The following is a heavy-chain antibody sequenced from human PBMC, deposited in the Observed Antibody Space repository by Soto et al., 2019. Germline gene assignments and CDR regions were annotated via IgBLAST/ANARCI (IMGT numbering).Heavy chain of an antibody. CDR3: ARGHGTGLYGSSWSRRY. CDR1: GFTFSYYS. V-gene: IGHV3-21*01. Sequence: PGGSLSLSCAASGFTFSYYSMNWVRQAPGKGLEWVSSISSSSTYINYADAMKVRFSVSRDNSNNSLFLFMNSLRAEDTAVYYCARGHGTGLYGSSWSRRYWGQGTLVTVSS. D-gene: IGHD6-13*01. CDR2: ISSSSTYI. J-gene: IGHJ4*02.